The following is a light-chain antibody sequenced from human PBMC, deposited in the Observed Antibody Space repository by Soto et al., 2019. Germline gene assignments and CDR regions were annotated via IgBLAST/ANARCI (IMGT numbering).Light chain of an antibody. CDR3: QHFSSSPYT. Sequence: EIVLTQSPGTLSLSPGERATLSCRASQTIINVNLVWYQQRPGQAPRVVIYSASRRATGIPDRFSGSGSGTDFTLTISRLEPEDFAVYYCQHFSSSPYTFGQGTKLEIK. CDR1: QTIINVN. J-gene: IGKJ2*01. CDR2: SAS. V-gene: IGKV3-20*01.